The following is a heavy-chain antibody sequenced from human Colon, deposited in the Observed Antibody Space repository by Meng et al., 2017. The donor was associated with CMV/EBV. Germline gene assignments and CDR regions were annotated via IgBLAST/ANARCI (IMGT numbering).Heavy chain of an antibody. CDR3: VRESWYFDF. D-gene: IGHD6-13*01. CDR2: IYPQDGGT. CDR1: GYTLTANH. Sequence: QVHLVPFGAEVTRPGVAVKVSCTTSGYTLTANHLRWGRQTPGQGLEWMGWIYPQDGGTYFAQKFQDRVTLTRDTSIPTAYMEFSGLTSDDTAIYYCVRESWYFDFWGEGTLVTVSS. V-gene: IGHV1-2*02. J-gene: IGHJ4*02.